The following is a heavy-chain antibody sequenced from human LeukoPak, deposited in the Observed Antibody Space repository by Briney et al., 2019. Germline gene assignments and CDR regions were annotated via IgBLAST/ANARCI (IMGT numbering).Heavy chain of an antibody. CDR1: GFTVSSNY. Sequence: GGSLRLSCAASGFTVSSNYMSWVRQAPGKGLEWVSVIYSGGSTYYADSVKGRFTISRDNSKNTLYLQMNSLRAEDTAVYYCARDKRRYYGSGRYYGMDVWGHGTTVTVSS. CDR2: IYSGGST. V-gene: IGHV3-53*01. D-gene: IGHD3-10*01. CDR3: ARDKRRYYGSGRYYGMDV. J-gene: IGHJ6*02.